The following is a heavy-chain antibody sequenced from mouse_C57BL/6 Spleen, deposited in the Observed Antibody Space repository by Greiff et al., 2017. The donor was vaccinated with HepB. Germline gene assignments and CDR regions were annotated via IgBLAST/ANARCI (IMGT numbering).Heavy chain of an antibody. CDR3: ATLYSNYVAY. CDR2: ISSGGSYT. D-gene: IGHD2-5*01. CDR1: GFTFSSYG. V-gene: IGHV5-6*01. J-gene: IGHJ3*01. Sequence: VHVKQSGGDLVKPGGSLKLSCAASGFTFSSYGMSWVRQTPDKRLEWVATISSGGSYTYYPDSVKGRFTISRDNAKNTLYLQMSSLKSEDTAMYYCATLYSNYVAYWGQGTLVTVSA.